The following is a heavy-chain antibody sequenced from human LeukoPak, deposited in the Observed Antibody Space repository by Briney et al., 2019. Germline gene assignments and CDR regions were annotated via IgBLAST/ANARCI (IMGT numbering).Heavy chain of an antibody. CDR3: GKGQLKRLERRAGGNWFDP. CDR2: ISYDGSNK. D-gene: IGHD1-1*01. CDR1: GFTFSSYA. V-gene: IGHV3-30*01. Sequence: PGRSLRLSCAASGFTFSSYAMHWVRQAPGKGLEWVAVISYDGSNKYYADSVKGRFTISRDNSKNTLYLQMNSLRAEDTAVYYCGKGQLKRLERRAGGNWFDPWGQGTLVTVSS. J-gene: IGHJ5*02.